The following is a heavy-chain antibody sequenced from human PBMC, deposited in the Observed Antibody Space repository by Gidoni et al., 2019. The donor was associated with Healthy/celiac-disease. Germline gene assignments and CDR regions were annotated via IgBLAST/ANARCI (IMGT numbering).Heavy chain of an antibody. CDR1: GYSISSGYY. CDR3: ARDLPMVRGEAPFDY. V-gene: IGHV4-38-2*02. Sequence: QVQLQESGTGLVKPSETLSLTCTVAGYSISSGYYWGWIRQPPGKGLEWIGCLYHCGSTYYNPSLKSRVTISVDTSKNQFSLKLSSVTAADTAVYYCARDLPMVRGEAPFDYWGQGTLVTVSS. J-gene: IGHJ4*02. CDR2: LYHCGST. D-gene: IGHD3-10*01.